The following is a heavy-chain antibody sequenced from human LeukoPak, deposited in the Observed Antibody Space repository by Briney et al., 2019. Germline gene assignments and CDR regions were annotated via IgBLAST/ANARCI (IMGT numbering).Heavy chain of an antibody. V-gene: IGHV1-69*13. CDR1: GGTFSNYA. Sequence: ASVKVSCKASGGTFSNYAISWVRQAPGQGLERMGGIIPIFGTANYAQKFQGRVTITADESTSTAYMELSSLRSEDTAVYFCARLRLYYDSSGRGYYFDYWGQGTLVTVSS. CDR3: ARLRLYYDSSGRGYYFDY. D-gene: IGHD3-22*01. J-gene: IGHJ4*02. CDR2: IIPIFGTA.